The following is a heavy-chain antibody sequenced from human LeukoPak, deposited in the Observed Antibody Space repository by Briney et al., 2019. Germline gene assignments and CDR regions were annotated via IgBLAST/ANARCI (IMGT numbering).Heavy chain of an antibody. CDR1: GFTFSDYW. V-gene: IGHV3-7*01. J-gene: IGHJ4*02. CDR3: VRERYRGSDY. D-gene: IGHD3-10*01. Sequence: GGSLRLSCAGSGFTFSDYWMSWVRQAPGKGLEWVANIKQDGSEKYYVDSVKGRFTISRDNAKNSLYLQMNSLRVEDTAVYYCVRERYRGSDYWGQGTLVTVSS. CDR2: IKQDGSEK.